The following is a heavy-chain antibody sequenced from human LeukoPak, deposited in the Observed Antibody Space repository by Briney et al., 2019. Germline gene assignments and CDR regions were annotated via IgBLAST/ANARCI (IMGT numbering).Heavy chain of an antibody. CDR2: INPSGGST. CDR1: GYTFTSYH. CDR3: ARGGEYYFDY. Sequence: GASVKVSCKASGYTFTSYHIHWARQAPGQGLEWMGIINPSGGSTSYAQKFQGSATMTRDTSTSTVYMELSSLRSEDTAVYYCARGGEYYFDYWGQGTLVTVSS. J-gene: IGHJ4*02. D-gene: IGHD7-27*01. V-gene: IGHV1-46*01.